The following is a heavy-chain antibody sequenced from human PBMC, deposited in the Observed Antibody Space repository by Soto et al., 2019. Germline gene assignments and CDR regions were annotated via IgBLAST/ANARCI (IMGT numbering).Heavy chain of an antibody. V-gene: IGHV3-33*01. CDR3: ARVVYSYGYTPSFVF. D-gene: IGHD5-18*01. Sequence: QVQLVESGGGVVQPGRSLRLSCAASGFTFSSYCMHWVRQAPGKGLEWVAVIWYDGSNKYYADSVKGRFTISRDNSKNTLYLQMNSLRAEDTAVYYCARVVYSYGYTPSFVFWCQVSLVTVSS. J-gene: IGHJ4*02. CDR1: GFTFSSYC. CDR2: IWYDGSNK.